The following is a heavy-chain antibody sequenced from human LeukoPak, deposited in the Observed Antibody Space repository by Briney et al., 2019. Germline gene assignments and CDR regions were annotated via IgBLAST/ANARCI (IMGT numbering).Heavy chain of an antibody. Sequence: GGSLRLSCAASGFTFSSYAMSWVRQAPGKGLEWVSSISGSGGSTYYADSVKGRFTISRDNAKNSLYLQMNSLRAEDTAVYYCARVLYSSGWYGDHYWGQGTLVTVSS. V-gene: IGHV3-23*01. D-gene: IGHD6-19*01. CDR3: ARVLYSSGWYGDHY. CDR1: GFTFSSYA. J-gene: IGHJ4*02. CDR2: ISGSGGST.